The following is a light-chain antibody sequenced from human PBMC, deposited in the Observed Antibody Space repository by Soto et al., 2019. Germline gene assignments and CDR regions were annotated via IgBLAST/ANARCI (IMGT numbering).Light chain of an antibody. CDR1: QSVSSY. CDR2: DAS. Sequence: EIVLTQSPGTLSLSPGERATLSCRASQSVSSYLAWYQQKPGQAPRLLIYDASNRATGIPARFSGSGSGTDFTLTISSLEPEDFAVYYCQQQHNWLGFTFGPGTKVDIK. J-gene: IGKJ3*01. CDR3: QQQHNWLGFT. V-gene: IGKV3-11*01.